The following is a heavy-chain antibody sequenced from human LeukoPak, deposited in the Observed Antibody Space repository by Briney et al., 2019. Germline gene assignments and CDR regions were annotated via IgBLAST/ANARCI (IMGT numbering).Heavy chain of an antibody. CDR1: GFTFSSYA. Sequence: PGGSLRLSRAASGFTFSSYAMSWVRHAPGKGLEWVSAMTGSGDIIYYADFVKGRFTISRDNSKNTLYLQMTTLRAEDTAVYYCAFIGSSFFDLWGRGTLVTVSS. CDR2: MTGSGDII. V-gene: IGHV3-23*01. J-gene: IGHJ2*01. CDR3: AFIGSSFFDL. D-gene: IGHD1-26*01.